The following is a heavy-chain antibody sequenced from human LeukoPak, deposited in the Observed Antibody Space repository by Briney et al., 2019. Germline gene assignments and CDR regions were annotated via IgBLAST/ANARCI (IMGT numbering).Heavy chain of an antibody. CDR2: ISWNSGTK. V-gene: IGHV3-9*01. CDR3: AVLHYYAMDV. Sequence: GGSLRLSCAASGFTFDDYAMHWVRQAPGKGMEWVSGISWNSGTKGYADSVKGRFTISRDNAKNSLYLQMNSLRGEDAALYYCAVLHYYAMDVWGQGTTVTVSS. J-gene: IGHJ6*02. CDR1: GFTFDDYA. D-gene: IGHD2-8*01.